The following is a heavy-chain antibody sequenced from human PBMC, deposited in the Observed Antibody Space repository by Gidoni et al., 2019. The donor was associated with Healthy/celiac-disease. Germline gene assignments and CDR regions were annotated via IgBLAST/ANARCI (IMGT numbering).Heavy chain of an antibody. CDR1: GFTFSSSW. D-gene: IGHD6-19*01. CDR2: IKQDGSEK. CDR3: ARDLYLAGGWYEDYFDY. Sequence: EVQLVESGGGLVEPGGSLRLSCAASGFTFSSSWMSWVRQAPGKGLEWVANIKQDGSEKYYVDSVKGRFTISRDNAKNSLYLQMNSLRAEDTAVYYCARDLYLAGGWYEDYFDYWGQGTLVTVSS. V-gene: IGHV3-7*04. J-gene: IGHJ4*02.